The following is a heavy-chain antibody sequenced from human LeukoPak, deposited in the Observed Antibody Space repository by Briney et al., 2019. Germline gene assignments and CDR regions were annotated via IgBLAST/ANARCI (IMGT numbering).Heavy chain of an antibody. V-gene: IGHV1-69*13. CDR1: GGTFSSYA. CDR2: IIPIFGTA. J-gene: IGHJ3*02. CDR3: ARDDSGSSHVADAFDI. D-gene: IGHD6-6*01. Sequence: ASVKVSCKASGGTFSSYAISWVRQAPGQGLEWMGGIIPIFGTANYAQKFQGRVTITADESTSTAYMELSSLRSEDTAVYYCARDDSGSSHVADAFDIWGQGTMVTVSS.